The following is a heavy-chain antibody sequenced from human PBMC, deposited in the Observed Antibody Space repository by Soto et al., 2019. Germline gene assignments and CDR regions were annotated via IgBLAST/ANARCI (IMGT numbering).Heavy chain of an antibody. D-gene: IGHD2-8*01. CDR2: IIPIFGTA. Sequence: QVQLVQSGAEVKKPGSSVKVSCKASGGTFSSYAISWVRQAPGQGLEWMGGIIPIFGTANYAQKFQGRVTITADESTSTAYMELSSLRSEDTAVYYCARACGRCMLPQSYGMDVWGQGTTVTVSS. J-gene: IGHJ6*02. CDR1: GGTFSSYA. CDR3: ARACGRCMLPQSYGMDV. V-gene: IGHV1-69*01.